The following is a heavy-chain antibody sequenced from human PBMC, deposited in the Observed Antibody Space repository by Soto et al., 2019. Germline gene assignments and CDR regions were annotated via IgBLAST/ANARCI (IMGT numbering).Heavy chain of an antibody. CDR3: ARDITGFGEPRGDFDY. CDR1: GFTFSSYE. D-gene: IGHD3-10*01. CDR2: ISSSGSTI. J-gene: IGHJ4*02. Sequence: EVQLVESGGGLVQPGGSLRLSCAASGFTFSSYEMNWVRQAPGKGLEWVSYISSSGSTIYYADSVKGRFTISRDNAKNSLYLQMNSLRAEDTAVYYCARDITGFGEPRGDFDYWGQGTLVTVSS. V-gene: IGHV3-48*03.